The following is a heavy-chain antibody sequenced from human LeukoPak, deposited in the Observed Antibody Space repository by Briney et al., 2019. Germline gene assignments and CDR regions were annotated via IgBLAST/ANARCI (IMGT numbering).Heavy chain of an antibody. Sequence: PSETLSLTCAVYGGSFSGYYWSWIRQPPGKGLEWIGEINHSGSTNYNPSLKSRVTISVDTSKNQFSLKLSSVTAADTAVYYCARGQGYWGRGTLVAVSS. CDR3: ARGQGY. J-gene: IGHJ4*02. V-gene: IGHV4-34*01. CDR1: GGSFSGYY. CDR2: INHSGST.